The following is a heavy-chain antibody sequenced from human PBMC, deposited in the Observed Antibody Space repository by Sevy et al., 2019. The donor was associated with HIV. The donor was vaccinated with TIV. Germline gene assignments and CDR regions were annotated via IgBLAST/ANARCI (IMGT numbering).Heavy chain of an antibody. D-gene: IGHD2-2*01. V-gene: IGHV3-23*01. CDR2: LSFACGRI. CDR3: AREGCSKPHDY. CDR1: GFTFSKYS. Sequence: GGSLRLSCVASGFTFSKYSMSWVRQTPGKGLEWVSTLSFACGRINYADSVKGRFTMSRVDSRNTFYLQMDSLRAEDTAIYYCAREGCSKPHDYWGQGTLVTASS. J-gene: IGHJ4*02.